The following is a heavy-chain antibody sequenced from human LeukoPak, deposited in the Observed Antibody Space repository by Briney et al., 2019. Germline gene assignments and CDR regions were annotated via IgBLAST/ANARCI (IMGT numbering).Heavy chain of an antibody. Sequence: GASVKVSCKASGYSFTGFYLNWVRPAPGEGVEWMGWINPYSGGTRYAQKFQGRVTMTRDTSNTTAYLELNNLTPGDTAVYYCARYPPDDFWGQGTLVTVSS. J-gene: IGHJ4*02. V-gene: IGHV1-2*02. CDR1: GYSFTGFY. CDR2: INPYSGGT. D-gene: IGHD1-14*01. CDR3: ARYPPDDF.